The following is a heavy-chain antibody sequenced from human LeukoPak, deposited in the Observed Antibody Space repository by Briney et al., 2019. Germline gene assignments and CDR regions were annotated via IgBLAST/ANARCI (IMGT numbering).Heavy chain of an antibody. D-gene: IGHD6-13*01. V-gene: IGHV4-39*01. J-gene: IGHJ6*03. CDR3: ARHEGAAAGRYYYYYYMDV. CDR2: IYYSGST. CDR1: GGSISSSSYY. Sequence: SETLSLTSTVSGGSISSSSYYWGWIRQPPGKGLEWIGSIYYSGSTYYNPSLKSRVTISVDTSKNQFSLKLSSVTAADTAVYYCARHEGAAAGRYYYYYYMDVWGKGTTVTISS.